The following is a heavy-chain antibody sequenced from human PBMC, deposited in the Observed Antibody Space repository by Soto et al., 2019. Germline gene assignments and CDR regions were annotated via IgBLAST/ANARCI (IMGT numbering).Heavy chain of an antibody. D-gene: IGHD1-26*01. CDR3: ARQDGRELQLSIDY. CDR1: GGSISGSSYY. J-gene: IGHJ4*02. V-gene: IGHV4-39*01. Sequence: SETLSLTCTVSGGSISGSSYYWGWIRQPPGKGLEWIGSIYYSGSTYYNPSLKSRVTISVDTSKNQFSLKLSSVTAADTAVYYCARQDGRELQLSIDYWGQGTLVTVSS. CDR2: IYYSGST.